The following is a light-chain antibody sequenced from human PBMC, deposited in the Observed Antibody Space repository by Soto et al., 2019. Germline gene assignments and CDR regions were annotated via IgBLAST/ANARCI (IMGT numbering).Light chain of an antibody. CDR1: RSDVGGYNY. J-gene: IGLJ1*01. CDR3: SSYTSSSDLDV. CDR2: DVS. Sequence: QSVLTQPASVSGSPGQSITISCTGTRSDVGGYNYVSWYQQHPGKAPKLMIYDVSNRPSGVSNRFSGSKSGNTASLTISGLQDEDEADYYCSSYTSSSDLDVFGTGTKLTVL. V-gene: IGLV2-14*01.